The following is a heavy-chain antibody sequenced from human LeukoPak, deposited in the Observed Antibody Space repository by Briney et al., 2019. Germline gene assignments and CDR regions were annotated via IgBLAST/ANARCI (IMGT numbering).Heavy chain of an antibody. CDR2: ISYDGSNK. CDR3: ARERRQWQPFDI. J-gene: IGHJ3*02. CDR1: GFTFCSYA. Sequence: PGGSLRLSCAASGFTFCSYAMHWVRQAPGKGLEWVAVISYDGSNKYYADSVKGRFTISRDNTDNSLFLQMSSLRAEDTAVYYCARERRQWQPFDIWGQGTMVTVSS. V-gene: IGHV3-30-3*01. D-gene: IGHD6-19*01.